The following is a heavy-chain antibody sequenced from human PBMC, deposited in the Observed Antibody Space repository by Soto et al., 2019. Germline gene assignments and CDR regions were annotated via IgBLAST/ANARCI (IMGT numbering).Heavy chain of an antibody. D-gene: IGHD6-6*01. Sequence: SVKVSCKASGGTFSSYAISWVRQAPGQGLEWMGGIIPIFGTANYAQKFQGRVTITADESTSTAYMELSSLRSEDTAVYYCAREHRAARPDYYGMDVWGQGTTVTVSS. CDR1: GGTFSSYA. CDR2: IIPIFGTA. V-gene: IGHV1-69*13. CDR3: AREHRAARPDYYGMDV. J-gene: IGHJ6*02.